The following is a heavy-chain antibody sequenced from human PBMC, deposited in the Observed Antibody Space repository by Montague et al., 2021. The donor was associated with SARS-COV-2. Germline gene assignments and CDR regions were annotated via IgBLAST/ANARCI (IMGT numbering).Heavy chain of an antibody. Sequence: SETLSLTCAVSGGSFSSYYWSWIRQPPRKGLEWIAKINHSGSSNSNPSPKSRVTMSVATSKNQFYLKLNSVTVSDTAVYYCARLAYCGADSFSGWEIFFDSWGQGTLVTVSS. CDR2: INHSGSS. J-gene: IGHJ4*02. D-gene: IGHD2-21*02. V-gene: IGHV4-34*01. CDR1: GGSFSSYY. CDR3: ARLAYCGADSFSGWEIFFDS.